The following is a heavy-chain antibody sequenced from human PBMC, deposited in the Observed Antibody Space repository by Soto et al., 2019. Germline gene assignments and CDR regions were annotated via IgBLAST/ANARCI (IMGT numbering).Heavy chain of an antibody. V-gene: IGHV3-30-3*01. D-gene: IGHD3-22*01. CDR2: ISYDGSNK. Sequence: PWGSLRLSCAASGFTFISYAIHCFRHSPFKGLEWVAVISYDGSNKYYADSVKGRFTISRDNSKNTLYLQMNSLRAEDTAVYYCAREYYYDSSGYPMDVWGQGTTVTVSS. CDR3: AREYYYDSSGYPMDV. J-gene: IGHJ6*02. CDR1: GFTFISYA.